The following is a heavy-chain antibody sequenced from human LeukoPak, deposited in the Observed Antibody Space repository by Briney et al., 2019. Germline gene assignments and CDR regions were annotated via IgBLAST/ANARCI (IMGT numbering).Heavy chain of an antibody. CDR3: AKGPLIEVAGTTWDY. J-gene: IGHJ4*02. CDR1: GFTFSSYA. CDR2: ISGSGGRT. D-gene: IGHD6-19*01. Sequence: GGSLRLSCAASGFTFSSYAMTWVRQAPGKGLEWVSVISGSGGRTFYAASVKGRFTISRDNSKNTLHLQMNSLRAEDTAVYYCAKGPLIEVAGTTWDYWGQGTLVTVSS. V-gene: IGHV3-23*01.